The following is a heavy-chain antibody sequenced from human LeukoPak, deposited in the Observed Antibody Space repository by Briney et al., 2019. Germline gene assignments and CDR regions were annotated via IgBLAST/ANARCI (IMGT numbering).Heavy chain of an antibody. D-gene: IGHD1-26*01. V-gene: IGHV1-2*02. Sequence: ASVKVSCKASGYTFTGYYMHWVRQAPGQGLEWMGWINPNSGDTNYAQKFQGRVTMTRDTSISTAYMELSRLRSDDTAVYYCARVSSGSYYLYYYYYMDVWGKGTTVTISS. CDR2: INPNSGDT. J-gene: IGHJ6*03. CDR3: ARVSSGSYYLYYYYYMDV. CDR1: GYTFTGYY.